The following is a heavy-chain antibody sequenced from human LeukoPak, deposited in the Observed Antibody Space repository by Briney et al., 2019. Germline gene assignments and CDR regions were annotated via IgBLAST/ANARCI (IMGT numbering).Heavy chain of an antibody. CDR3: AKTPYSEPHIDY. Sequence: GGSLRLSCAASGFTFSSYGMHWVRQAPGKGLEWVAVISYDGSNKYYADSVKGRFTISRDNSKNTLYLQMNSLRAEDTAVYYRAKTPYSEPHIDYWGQGTLVTVSS. J-gene: IGHJ4*02. CDR1: GFTFSSYG. D-gene: IGHD6-13*01. V-gene: IGHV3-30*18. CDR2: ISYDGSNK.